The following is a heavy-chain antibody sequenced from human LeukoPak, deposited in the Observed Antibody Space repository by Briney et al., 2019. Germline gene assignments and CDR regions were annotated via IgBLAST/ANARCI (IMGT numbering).Heavy chain of an antibody. D-gene: IGHD6-6*01. Sequence: SETLSLTCTVSGGSISSYYWSWIRQPPGKGLEWIGYIYYSGSTNYNPSLKSRVTISVDTSKNQFSLKLSSVTAADTAVYYCARQVAARRPGWFDPWGQGTLVTVSS. CDR3: ARQVAARRPGWFDP. V-gene: IGHV4-59*01. CDR2: IYYSGST. J-gene: IGHJ5*02. CDR1: GGSISSYY.